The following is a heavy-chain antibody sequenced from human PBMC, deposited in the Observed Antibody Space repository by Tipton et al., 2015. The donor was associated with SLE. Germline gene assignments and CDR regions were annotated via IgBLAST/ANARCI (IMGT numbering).Heavy chain of an antibody. CDR3: ARSKRDGYTVGY. J-gene: IGHJ4*02. D-gene: IGHD5-24*01. CDR1: GGSFSGYY. CDR2: INHSGST. V-gene: IGHV4-34*01. Sequence: TLSLTCAVYGGSFSGYYWSWIRQPPGKGLEWIGEINHSGSTNYNPSLKSRVTISVDTSKNQFSLKLSSVTAADTAAYYCARSKRDGYTVGYWGQGTLVTVSS.